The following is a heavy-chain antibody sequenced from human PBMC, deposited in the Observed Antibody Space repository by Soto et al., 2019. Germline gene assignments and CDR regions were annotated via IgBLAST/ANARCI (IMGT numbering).Heavy chain of an antibody. CDR2: ISGSGGST. D-gene: IGHD3-3*01. V-gene: IGHV3-23*01. CDR3: AKVKEVLRFLEVPK. J-gene: IGHJ4*02. CDR1: GFTFSSYA. Sequence: GGSLRLSCAASGFTFSSYAMSWVRQAPGKGLEWVSAISGSGGSTYYADSVKGRFTISRDNSKNTLYLQMNSLRAEDTAVYYWAKVKEVLRFLEVPKWGQGTLVTVSS.